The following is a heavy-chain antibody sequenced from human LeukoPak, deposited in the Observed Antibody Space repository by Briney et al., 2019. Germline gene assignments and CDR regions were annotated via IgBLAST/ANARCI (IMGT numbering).Heavy chain of an antibody. D-gene: IGHD3-3*01. CDR1: GYSISSGYH. V-gene: IGHV4-38-2*02. J-gene: IGHJ4*02. CDR3: GSQREWSLTEYHFDY. Sequence: PSETLSLTCTVSGYSISSGYHYGWIRQPPGKGLEWIGSVHQSGSTYYNPSLKSQVTISIDNSKNQFSLKLTSVTAADTAVYYCGSQREWSLTEYHFDYWGQGTLVTVSS. CDR2: VHQSGST.